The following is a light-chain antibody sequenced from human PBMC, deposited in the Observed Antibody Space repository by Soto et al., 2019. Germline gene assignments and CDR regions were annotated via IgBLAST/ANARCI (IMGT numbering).Light chain of an antibody. V-gene: IGLV2-14*01. CDR1: TSDIGASTF. CDR2: EAT. CDR3: ISYQTEDTFV. Sequence: QSALTQPPSVSGSPGQSITVSCTGTTSDIGASTFVSWYQHLPGRAPKVIIFEATNRPSVVSDRFSGSKAGITASLTISGLQADDDAEYFCISYQTEDTFVFGTETKVTV. J-gene: IGLJ1*01.